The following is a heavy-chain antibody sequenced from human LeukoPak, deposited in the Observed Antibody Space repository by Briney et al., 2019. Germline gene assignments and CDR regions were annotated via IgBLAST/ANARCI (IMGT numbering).Heavy chain of an antibody. CDR1: GFTFSSYA. Sequence: GGSLRLSCAASGFTFSSYAMSWVRQAPGKGLEWVSAISGSGGSTYYADSVKGRFTISRDNSKNTLYLQMNSLRAEDTAVYYCAEDLGYGDYVFTGQYGMDVWGQGTTVTVSS. CDR2: ISGSGGST. V-gene: IGHV3-23*01. D-gene: IGHD4-17*01. J-gene: IGHJ6*02. CDR3: AEDLGYGDYVFTGQYGMDV.